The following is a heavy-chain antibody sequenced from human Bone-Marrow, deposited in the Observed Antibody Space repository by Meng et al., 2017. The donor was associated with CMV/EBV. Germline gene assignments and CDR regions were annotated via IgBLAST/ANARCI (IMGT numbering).Heavy chain of an antibody. CDR3: AREGGGYSYGTPYHYYGMDV. J-gene: IGHJ6*02. V-gene: IGHV1-69*04. CDR2: IIPILGIA. CDR1: GATFSSYT. Sequence: SVKVSCKASGATFSSYTTSWVRQAPGQGLEWMGRIIPILGIANYAQKFQGRVTITADKSTSTAYMELSSLRSEDTAVYYCAREGGGYSYGTPYHYYGMDVWGQGTTVTVSS. D-gene: IGHD5-18*01.